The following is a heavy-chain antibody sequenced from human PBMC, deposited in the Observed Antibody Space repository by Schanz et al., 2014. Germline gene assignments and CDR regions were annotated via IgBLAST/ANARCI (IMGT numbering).Heavy chain of an antibody. J-gene: IGHJ4*02. CDR1: GFTLNNAW. V-gene: IGHV3-15*01. Sequence: EVQLVESGGGLVKPGGSLRLSCATSGFTLNNAWMNWVRQAPGKGLQWVARIKSKTDGGTRDYAAPVKGRFTISTDDSKNTVYLQMNSLKTEDTAVYYCTADLWFGAVWGVWWGQGTLXTVSS. CDR2: IKSKTDGGTR. CDR3: TADLWFGAVWGVW. D-gene: IGHD3-10*01.